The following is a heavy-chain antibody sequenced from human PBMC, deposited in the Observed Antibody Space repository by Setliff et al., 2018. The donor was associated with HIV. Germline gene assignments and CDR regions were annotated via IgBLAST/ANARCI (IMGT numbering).Heavy chain of an antibody. CDR3: ARIVRWELVATSTFFYYYMDV. Sequence: SETLSLTCTVSGASISSSSHHWAWIRQPPGKGLEYIGNIYYTGSTHHNPSLESRVATSVGTSKNQFSLKLSSVTAADTAVYYCARIVRWELVATSTFFYYYMDVWGKGTTVTVSS. D-gene: IGHD1-26*01. CDR1: GASISSSSHH. V-gene: IGHV4-39*01. CDR2: IYYTGST. J-gene: IGHJ6*03.